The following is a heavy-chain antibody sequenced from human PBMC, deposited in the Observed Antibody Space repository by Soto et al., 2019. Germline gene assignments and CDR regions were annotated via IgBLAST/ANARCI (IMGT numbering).Heavy chain of an antibody. Sequence: EVQLEESGGGLVQPGGSLRLSCVASGFTFSSNWVHWVRQAPGKGLVWVARINSEGSSTTYADSVKGRFTISRDNAKNTLILQMNSLSAEDTAVYYCSRSLPYYYYYYYMDVWGKGTTVTVSS. J-gene: IGHJ6*03. CDR2: INSEGSST. V-gene: IGHV3-74*01. CDR3: SRSLPYYYYYYYMDV. CDR1: GFTFSSNW.